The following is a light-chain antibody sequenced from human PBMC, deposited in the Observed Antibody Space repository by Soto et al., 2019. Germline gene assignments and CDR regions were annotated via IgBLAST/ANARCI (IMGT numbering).Light chain of an antibody. CDR2: DAS. J-gene: IGKJ1*01. Sequence: EIVMTQSPATLSVSPGERATLSCRASQSVSSNLAWYQQIPGQAPRLLIYDASARATGIPTRFSCGGSGTAFTLTISSLQSDDLGGCYCQHSSKLRWTFGQRTQVEVE. CDR1: QSVSSN. CDR3: QHSSKLRWT. V-gene: IGKV3-15*01.